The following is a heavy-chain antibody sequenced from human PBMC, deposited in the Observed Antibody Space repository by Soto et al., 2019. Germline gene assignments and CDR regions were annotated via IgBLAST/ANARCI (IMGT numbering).Heavy chain of an antibody. CDR2: ISYDGSNT. Sequence: PGGSLRLSCAASGFTFSSYAMHWVRQAPGKGLEWVAVISYDGSNTYYADSVKGRFTISRDNSKNTLYLQMNSLRAEDTAVYYCGREDYGGKSPGAFDIWDHGTMLTGSS. CDR3: GREDYGGKSPGAFDI. J-gene: IGHJ3*02. CDR1: GFTFSSYA. D-gene: IGHD4-17*01. V-gene: IGHV3-30-3*01.